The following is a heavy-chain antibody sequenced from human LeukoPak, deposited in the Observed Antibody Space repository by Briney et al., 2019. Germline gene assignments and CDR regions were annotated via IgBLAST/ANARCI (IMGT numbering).Heavy chain of an antibody. CDR2: IYTSGST. V-gene: IGHV4-4*07. CDR1: GGSISSYY. Sequence: SETLSLTCTVSGGSISSYYWSWIRQPAGKGLEWIGRIYTSGSTNYNPSLKSRVTISVDTSKNQFSLKLSSVTAADTAVYYCARYDVWGTYRAFDYWGQGTLVTVSS. D-gene: IGHD3-16*02. J-gene: IGHJ4*02. CDR3: ARYDVWGTYRAFDY.